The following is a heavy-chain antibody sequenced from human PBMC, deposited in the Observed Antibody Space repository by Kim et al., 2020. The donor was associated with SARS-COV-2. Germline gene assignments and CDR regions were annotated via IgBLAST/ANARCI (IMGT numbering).Heavy chain of an antibody. Sequence: GGSLRLSCAASGFTFSSYAMSWVRQAPGKGLEWVSVIYSDSSRTYYADSVKGRFTISRDNSKNTLYLQMNSLRAEDTAVYYCAKEAAGAAAGTPFDYWGQGTLVTVSS. CDR3: AKEAAGAAAGTPFDY. D-gene: IGHD6-13*01. CDR1: GFTFSSYA. V-gene: IGHV3-23*03. J-gene: IGHJ4*02. CDR2: IYSDSSRT.